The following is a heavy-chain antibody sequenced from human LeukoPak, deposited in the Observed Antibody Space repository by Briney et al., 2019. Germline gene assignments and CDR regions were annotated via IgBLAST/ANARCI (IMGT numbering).Heavy chain of an antibody. J-gene: IGHJ5*02. CDR1: GYTFTGYY. CDR3: ARPHTVLYNWFDP. CDR2: INPNSGGT. Sequence: ASVKVSCRASGYTFTGYYMHWVRQAPGQGLEWMGRINPNSGGTNYAQKFQGRVTMTRDTSISTAYMELSRLRSDDTAVYYCARPHTVLYNWFDPWGQGTLVTVSS. D-gene: IGHD4-11*01. V-gene: IGHV1-2*06.